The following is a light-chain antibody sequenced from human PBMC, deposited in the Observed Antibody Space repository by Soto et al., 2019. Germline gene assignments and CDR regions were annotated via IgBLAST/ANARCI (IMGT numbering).Light chain of an antibody. V-gene: IGKV3-11*01. J-gene: IGKJ1*01. Sequence: DIVSTQSPATLSLSPGERATLSCRASQSVSGYLAWYQQKPGQAPRLLIYDASKRATGIPARFSGSGFGTDFTLTISSLEPEDFAVYYCQQRSKWRTFGQGTKVDIK. CDR1: QSVSGY. CDR2: DAS. CDR3: QQRSKWRT.